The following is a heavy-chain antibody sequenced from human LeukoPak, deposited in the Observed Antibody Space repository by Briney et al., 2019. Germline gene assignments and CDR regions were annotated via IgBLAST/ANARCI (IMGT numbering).Heavy chain of an antibody. Sequence: GGSLRLSCAAPGFSFSDHYMSWIRQAPGKGLEWVSYISGGGNGMYYADSVKGRFTISRDNAKNSLYLQMNNLRAEDTAVYYCARDPPVWELLRADYFDYWGQGTLVTVSS. CDR2: ISGGGNGM. V-gene: IGHV3-11*04. CDR1: GFSFSDHY. D-gene: IGHD1-26*01. J-gene: IGHJ4*02. CDR3: ARDPPVWELLRADYFDY.